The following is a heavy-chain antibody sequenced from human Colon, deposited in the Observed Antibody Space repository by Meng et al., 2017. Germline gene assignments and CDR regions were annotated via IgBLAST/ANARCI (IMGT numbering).Heavy chain of an antibody. J-gene: IGHJ5*02. Sequence: QVQLQRSGPGLVTPSQTLSLTCTVSGGSISTSGHWWSWIRQHPGKGLEWIGYVFYSGSTQYNPSLKSRVSISVDTSKNQFSLKLYSMTAADTAVYYCARDMSGGYYWFDPWGQGTLVTVSS. V-gene: IGHV4-31*03. CDR3: ARDMSGGYYWFDP. CDR2: VFYSGST. D-gene: IGHD3-22*01. CDR1: GGSISTSGHW.